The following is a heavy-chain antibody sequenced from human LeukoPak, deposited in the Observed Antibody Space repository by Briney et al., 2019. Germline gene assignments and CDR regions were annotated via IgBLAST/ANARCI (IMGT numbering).Heavy chain of an antibody. V-gene: IGHV1-69*05. D-gene: IGHD3-22*01. J-gene: IGHJ4*02. CDR3: ARGPRNSYYYDSSGYWSTFDY. CDR1: GGTFSSYA. Sequence: ASVKASCKASGGTFSSYAISWVRQAPGQGLEWMGGIIPIFGTANYAQKFQGRVTITTDESTSTAYMELSSLRSEDTAVYYCARGPRNSYYYDSSGYWSTFDYWGQGTLVTVSS. CDR2: IIPIFGTA.